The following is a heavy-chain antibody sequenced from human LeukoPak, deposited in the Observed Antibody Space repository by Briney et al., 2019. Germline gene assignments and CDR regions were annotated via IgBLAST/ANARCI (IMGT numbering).Heavy chain of an antibody. CDR2: ISWNSGSK. V-gene: IGHV3-9*01. CDR1: GFTFDDYA. J-gene: IGHJ4*02. CDR3: ANLGDTAMVDDY. Sequence: PGGSLRLSCAASGFTFDDYAMHWVRQAPGKGLGWVSGISWNSGSKDYADSVKGGVTISRDNAKKSLYLQMNSLRAEDTALYYCANLGDTAMVDDYWGQGTLVTVSS. D-gene: IGHD5-18*01.